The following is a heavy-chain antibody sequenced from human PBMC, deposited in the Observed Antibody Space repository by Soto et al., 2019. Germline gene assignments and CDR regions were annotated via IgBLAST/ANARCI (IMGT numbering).Heavy chain of an antibody. J-gene: IGHJ4*02. CDR3: AKELAYCGGDCYSSAFDY. V-gene: IGHV3-23*01. D-gene: IGHD2-21*01. CDR2: ISGRGGRT. CDR1: GFTFSSYV. Sequence: GGSLRLSCAASGFTFSSYVMSWVRQAPGKGLEWVSGISGRGGRTYYADSVKGRFTISRDNSKNTLYLQMKSLRAEDTAVYYCAKELAYCGGDCYSSAFDYWGQGTLVTVSS.